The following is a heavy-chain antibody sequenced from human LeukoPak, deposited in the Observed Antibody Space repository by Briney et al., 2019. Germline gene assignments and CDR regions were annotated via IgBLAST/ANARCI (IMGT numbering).Heavy chain of an antibody. CDR2: MNPNSGNT. J-gene: IGHJ4*02. CDR1: GYTFTSYD. CDR3: ARRRSSSNWYYFDY. D-gene: IGHD6-13*01. V-gene: IGHV1-8*01. Sequence: ASVKVTCKASGYTFTSYDINWVRQATGQGLEWTGWMNPNSGNTGYVQKFQGRVTMTRNTSISTAYMELSSLRSEDTAVYYCARRRSSSNWYYFDYWGQGTLVTVSS.